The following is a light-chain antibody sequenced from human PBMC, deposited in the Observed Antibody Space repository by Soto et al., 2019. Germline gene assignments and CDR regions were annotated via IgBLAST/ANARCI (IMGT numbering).Light chain of an antibody. CDR1: QSVSSH. V-gene: IGKV3-11*01. CDR2: DAS. J-gene: IGKJ5*01. Sequence: ICLTHSRSTLSLSPGERSTVSCRASQSVSSHLAWYQQKRGQAPRLLIYDASIRASGIPARFSGSGSGTDFSLTIRSTAPEDFEVYYRNKGGNWPLNFGQGKRMEIK. CDR3: NKGGNWPLN.